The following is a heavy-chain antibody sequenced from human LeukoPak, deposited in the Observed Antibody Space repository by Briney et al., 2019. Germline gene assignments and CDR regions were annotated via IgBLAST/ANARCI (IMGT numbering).Heavy chain of an antibody. V-gene: IGHV3-9*01. Sequence: GGSLRLSCAASGFTFSSYGMHWVRQAPGKGLEWVSGISWNSGSIGYADSVKGRFTISRDNAKNSLYLQMNSLRAEDTAVYYCASRRSAYCGGDCPEGYWGQGTLVTVSS. CDR2: ISWNSGSI. J-gene: IGHJ4*02. CDR3: ASRRSAYCGGDCPEGY. D-gene: IGHD2-21*02. CDR1: GFTFSSYG.